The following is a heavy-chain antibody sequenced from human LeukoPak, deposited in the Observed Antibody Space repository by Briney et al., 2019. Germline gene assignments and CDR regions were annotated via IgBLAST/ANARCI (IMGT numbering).Heavy chain of an antibody. J-gene: IGHJ4*02. V-gene: IGHV3-21*01. CDR3: ARGGPGGGAVDILTGPIYY. CDR1: GFTFSSYS. D-gene: IGHD3-9*01. Sequence: GGSLRLSCAASGFTFSSYSMNWVGQAPGKGLEWVSSISSSSSYIYYADSVKGRLTISRDNAKNSLYLQMNSLRAEDTAVYYSARGGPGGGAVDILTGPIYYWGQGTLVTVSS. CDR2: ISSSSSYI.